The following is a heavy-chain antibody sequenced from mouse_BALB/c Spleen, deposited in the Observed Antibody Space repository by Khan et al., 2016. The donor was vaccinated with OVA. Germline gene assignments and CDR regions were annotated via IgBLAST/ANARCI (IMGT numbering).Heavy chain of an antibody. Sequence: EVELVESGGDLVKPGGSLKLSCAASGLTFSDYGMSWVRQTPEKRLEWVATISSGGSFTYYLDSVKGRFTISSDSAKNTLNLQMSSLRSEDTAMYYCTRTPGYYGSNYFDQWGQGTSLTVSS. CDR3: TRTPGYYGSNYFDQ. J-gene: IGHJ2*03. V-gene: IGHV5-9-3*01. CDR1: GLTFSDYG. D-gene: IGHD1-1*01. CDR2: ISSGGSFT.